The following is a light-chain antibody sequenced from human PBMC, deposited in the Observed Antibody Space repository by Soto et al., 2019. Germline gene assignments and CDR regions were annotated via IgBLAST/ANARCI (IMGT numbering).Light chain of an antibody. J-gene: IGLJ1*01. Sequence: QSALTQPASVSGSPGQSITISCTGTSSDAGGYNYVSWYQQHPGKAPKFMIYDVSNRPSGVSNRFSGSKSGNTASLTISGLQAEDEADYYCSSYTTSNTRQIVFGTGTKLTVL. V-gene: IGLV2-14*01. CDR1: SSDAGGYNY. CDR2: DVS. CDR3: SSYTTSNTRQIV.